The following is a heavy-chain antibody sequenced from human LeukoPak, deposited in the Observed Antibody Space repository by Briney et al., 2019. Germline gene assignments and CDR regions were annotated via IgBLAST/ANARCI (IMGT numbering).Heavy chain of an antibody. V-gene: IGHV3-64*01. J-gene: IGHJ4*02. D-gene: IGHD4-23*01. Sequence: GGSLRLSCAASGFTFSSYAMHWLRQAPGKGLEYVSAISSNGGSTYYANSVKGRFTISRDNSKNTPYLQMGSLRAEDMAVYYCARSTAFVVTPVDYWGQGTLVTVSS. CDR3: ARSTAFVVTPVDY. CDR2: ISSNGGST. CDR1: GFTFSSYA.